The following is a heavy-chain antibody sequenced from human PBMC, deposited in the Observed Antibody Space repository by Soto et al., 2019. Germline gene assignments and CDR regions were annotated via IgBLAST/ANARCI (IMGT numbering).Heavy chain of an antibody. CDR3: ARDGDYGYAFDI. D-gene: IGHD3-16*01. Sequence: QVQLVESGGGVVQPGRSLRLSCAASGFTFSSYGMHWVRQAPVKGLEWVAVIWYDGSNKYYADSVKGRFTISRDNSKNTLYLQMNSLRAEDTAVYYCARDGDYGYAFDIWGQGTMVTVSS. J-gene: IGHJ3*02. CDR1: GFTFSSYG. V-gene: IGHV3-33*01. CDR2: IWYDGSNK.